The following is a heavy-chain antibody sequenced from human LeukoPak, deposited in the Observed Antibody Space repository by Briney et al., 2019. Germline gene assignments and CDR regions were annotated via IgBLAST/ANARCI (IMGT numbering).Heavy chain of an antibody. D-gene: IGHD5-18*01. CDR1: GFTFSSYS. V-gene: IGHV3-21*01. J-gene: IGHJ6*03. CDR3: ARDGGGYSFPSYYYMDV. CDR2: ISSSSSYI. Sequence: GGSLRLSCAASGFTFSSYSMNWVRQAPGKGLEWVSSISSSSSYIYYADSVKGRFTISRDNAKNSLYLQMNSLRAEDTAVYYCARDGGGYSFPSYYYMDVWGKGTTVTVSS.